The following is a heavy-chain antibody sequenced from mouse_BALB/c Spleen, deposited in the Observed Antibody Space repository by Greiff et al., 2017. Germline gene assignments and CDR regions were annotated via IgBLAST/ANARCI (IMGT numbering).Heavy chain of an antibody. CDR1: GYTFTSYW. Sequence: QVQLQQPGAELVRPGASVQLSCKASGYTFTSYWINWVKQRPGQGLEWIGNIYPSDSYTNYNQKFKDKATLTVDKSSSTAYMQLSSPTSEDSAVYYCTREVLRLRAMDYWGQGTSVTVSS. J-gene: IGHJ4*01. D-gene: IGHD1-2*01. CDR2: IYPSDSYT. CDR3: TREVLRLRAMDY. V-gene: IGHV1-69*02.